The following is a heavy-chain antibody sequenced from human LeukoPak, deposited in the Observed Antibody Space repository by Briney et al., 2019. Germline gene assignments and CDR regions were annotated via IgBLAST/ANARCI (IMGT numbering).Heavy chain of an antibody. CDR3: ARGGMQLWSAWY. V-gene: IGHV1-69*13. D-gene: IGHD5-18*01. CDR2: IIPIFGTA. CDR1: GGAFSSYA. J-gene: IGHJ4*02. Sequence: GASVKVSCKASGGAFSSYAISWVRQAPGQGLEWMGGIIPIFGTANYAQKFQGRVTITADESTSTAYMELSSLRSEDTAVYYCARGGMQLWSAWYWGQGTLVTVSS.